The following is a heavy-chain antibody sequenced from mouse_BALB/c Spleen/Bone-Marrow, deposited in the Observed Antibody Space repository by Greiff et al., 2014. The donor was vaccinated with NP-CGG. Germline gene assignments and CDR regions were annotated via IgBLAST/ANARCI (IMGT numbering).Heavy chain of an antibody. CDR2: INPSTGYT. V-gene: IGHV1-7*01. D-gene: IGHD2-14*01. CDR3: AREGYDRWFAY. J-gene: IGHJ3*01. Sequence: VQLQQSGAELAKPGASVKMSCKASGYTFTSYWMHWVKQRPGQGLEWIGYINPSTGYTEYNQKFKDKATLTADKSSSTAYMQLSSLTSEDSAVYYCAREGYDRWFAYWGQGTLVTVSA. CDR1: GYTFTSYW.